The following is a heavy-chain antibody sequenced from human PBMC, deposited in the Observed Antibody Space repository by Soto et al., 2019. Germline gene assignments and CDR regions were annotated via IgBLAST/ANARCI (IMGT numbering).Heavy chain of an antibody. J-gene: IGHJ4*02. CDR2: ISHLENS. Sequence: SETLSLTCTVSGASISYGGFSWSWIRQSPGKGLEWIGYISHLENSYFHPSFKSRLTISRDRRRNQFSLNLSSVTAADMAVYYFARGGGYDSFDYWGQGVLVTVSS. CDR1: GASISYGGFS. D-gene: IGHD5-12*01. CDR3: ARGGGYDSFDY. V-gene: IGHV4-30-2*06.